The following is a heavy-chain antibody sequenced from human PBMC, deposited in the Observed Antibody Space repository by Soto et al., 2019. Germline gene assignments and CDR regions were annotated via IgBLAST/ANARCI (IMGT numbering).Heavy chain of an antibody. CDR3: ARIDCGPGACSGCDP. CDR2: VDSSGGYT. J-gene: IGHJ5*02. Sequence: GGSLRLSCAASGFTFSSYPMTWVRQAPGKGLEWVSSVDSSGGYTYYTDSVRGRVTISRDNSKNTLYLQMNSLRVEDTALYYCARIDCGPGACSGCDPWGRGTLVTVSS. CDR1: GFTFSSYP. V-gene: IGHV3-23*01. D-gene: IGHD6-19*01.